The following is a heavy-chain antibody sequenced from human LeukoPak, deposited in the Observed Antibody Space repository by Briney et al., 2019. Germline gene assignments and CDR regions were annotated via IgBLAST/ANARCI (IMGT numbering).Heavy chain of an antibody. CDR2: IQNDGSNE. CDR1: GFTFRSYG. V-gene: IGHV3-30*02. J-gene: IGHJ6*03. Sequence: QPGGSLRLSCAASGFTFRSYGMHWVRQAPGKGLEWVAYIQNDGSNEQYADSVKGRFSISRDSSKNILYLQMNSLRAEDTAVYYCAKDRCSNGIGCYYYYMDVWGKGTTVTISS. CDR3: AKDRCSNGIGCYYYYMDV. D-gene: IGHD2-8*01.